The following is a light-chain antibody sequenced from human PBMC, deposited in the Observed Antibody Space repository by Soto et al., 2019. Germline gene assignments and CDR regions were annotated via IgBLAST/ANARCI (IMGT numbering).Light chain of an antibody. J-gene: IGKJ5*01. CDR3: QQYGSSPIT. CDR1: QFLSSY. V-gene: IGKV3-20*01. Sequence: EVVLTQSPATLSLAPGERSTLSCMASQFLSSYLAWYQQKPGQAPRLLIYGASSRATGIPDRFSGSGSGTDFTLTISRLEPEDFAVYYCQQYGSSPITFGQGTRLEI. CDR2: GAS.